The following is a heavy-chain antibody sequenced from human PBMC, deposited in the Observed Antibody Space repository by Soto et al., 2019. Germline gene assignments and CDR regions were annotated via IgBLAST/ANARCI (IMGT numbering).Heavy chain of an antibody. Sequence: QVQLQQWGAGLLKPSETLSLTCAVYGGSFSGYYWSWIRQPPGKGLEWIGEINHSGSTNYNPSLKSRVTISVDTSKNQFSLKLSSVTAADTAVYYCAGFRAARKVPLYYYYGMDVWGQGTTVTVSS. V-gene: IGHV4-34*01. J-gene: IGHJ6*02. D-gene: IGHD6-6*01. CDR1: GGSFSGYY. CDR2: INHSGST. CDR3: AGFRAARKVPLYYYYGMDV.